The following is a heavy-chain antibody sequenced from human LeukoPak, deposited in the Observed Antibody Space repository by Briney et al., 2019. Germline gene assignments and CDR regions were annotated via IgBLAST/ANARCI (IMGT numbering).Heavy chain of an antibody. CDR2: IYYSGST. CDR3: ARRGFRDYCSGGSCYPSYYFDS. J-gene: IGHJ4*02. D-gene: IGHD2-15*01. CDR1: GGSISSSNYY. V-gene: IGHV4-39*01. Sequence: SETLSLTCTVSGGSISSSNYYWGWTRQPPGKGLEWVGSIYYSGSTYYNPSLKSRVTISVDTSKNQFSLKLSSVTAADTAVYYCARRGFRDYCSGGSCYPSYYFDSWGQGTLVAVSS.